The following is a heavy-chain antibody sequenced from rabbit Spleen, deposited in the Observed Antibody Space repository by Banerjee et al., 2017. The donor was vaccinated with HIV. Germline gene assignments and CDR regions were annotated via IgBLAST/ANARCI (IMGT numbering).Heavy chain of an antibody. CDR3: TRDLVGVIGWNFNL. D-gene: IGHD1-1*01. J-gene: IGHJ4*01. Sequence: QEQLVESGGGLVKPGASLTLICTASGFSFSTSYDMCWVRQAPGKGLEWIGFIYTGNGKNYYASWAKGRFTISKTSSTTVTLQMTSLTAADTATYFCTRDLVGVIGWNFNLWGPGTLV. CDR1: GFSFSTSYD. CDR2: IYTGNGKN. V-gene: IGHV1S45*01.